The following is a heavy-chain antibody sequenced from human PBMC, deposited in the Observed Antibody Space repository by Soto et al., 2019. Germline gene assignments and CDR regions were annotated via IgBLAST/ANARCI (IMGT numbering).Heavy chain of an antibody. Sequence: SETLSLTCTVSGGSISSYYWSWIRQPPGKGLEWIGYIYYSGSTNYNPSLKSRVTISVDTSKNQFSLKLSSVTAADTAVYCCARCDSSWFDYWGQGTLVTVSS. CDR3: ARCDSSWFDY. V-gene: IGHV4-59*01. CDR1: GGSISSYY. CDR2: IYYSGST. J-gene: IGHJ4*02. D-gene: IGHD6-13*01.